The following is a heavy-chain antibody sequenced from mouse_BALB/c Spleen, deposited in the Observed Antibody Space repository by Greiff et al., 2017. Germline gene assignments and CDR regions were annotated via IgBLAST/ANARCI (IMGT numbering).Heavy chain of an antibody. CDR2: ISSGSSTI. J-gene: IGHJ4*01. Sequence: EVQRVESGGGLVQPGGSRKLSCAASGFTFSSFGMHWVLQAPEKGLEWVAYISSGSSTIYYADTVKGRFTISRDNPKNTLFLQMTSLRSEDTAMYYCARHGLYAMDYWGQGTSVTVSS. CDR3: ARHGLYAMDY. V-gene: IGHV5-17*02. CDR1: GFTFSSFG.